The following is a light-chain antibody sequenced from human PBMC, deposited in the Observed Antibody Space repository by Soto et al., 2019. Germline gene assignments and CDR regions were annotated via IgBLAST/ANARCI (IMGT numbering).Light chain of an antibody. V-gene: IGKV3-15*01. J-gene: IGKJ4*01. CDR1: QSVRSN. CDR2: GAS. CDR3: HQYYKWPLT. Sequence: EIVLTQSPGTLSLSPGERATLSCRASQSVRSNLAWYQQKPGQSPRLLIYGASTRATGIPARFSGSGSGTEFTLTISSLQSEDFAIYYCHQYYKWPLTFGGGTKVDIK.